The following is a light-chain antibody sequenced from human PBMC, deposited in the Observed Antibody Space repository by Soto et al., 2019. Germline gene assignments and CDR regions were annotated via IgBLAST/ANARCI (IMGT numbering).Light chain of an antibody. Sequence: IVLTQSPGTLSLSPGETATLSCRASESLSPHSIAWYQQKPGQAPRLLIYGPSGRATGIPDRISGSGSGTDFTLTINSLQPEDFATYYCQQSYSTGTFGQGTKLEIK. J-gene: IGKJ2*01. CDR3: QQSYSTGT. CDR1: ESLSPHS. V-gene: IGKV3-20*01. CDR2: GPS.